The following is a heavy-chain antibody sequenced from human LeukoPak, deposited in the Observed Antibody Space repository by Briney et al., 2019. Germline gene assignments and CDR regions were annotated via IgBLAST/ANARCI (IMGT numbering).Heavy chain of an antibody. D-gene: IGHD3-22*01. V-gene: IGHV4-59*01. J-gene: IGHJ6*03. CDR1: GGSISSYY. CDR2: IYYSGST. CDR3: ARGKRYHYDSSGYYYGYYYMDV. Sequence: PETLSLTCTVSGGSISSYYWSWIRQPPGKGLEWIGYIYYSGSTNYNPSLKSRITISVDTSKNQFSLKLSSVTAADTAVYYCARGKRYHYDSSGYYYGYYYMDVWGKGTTVTVSS.